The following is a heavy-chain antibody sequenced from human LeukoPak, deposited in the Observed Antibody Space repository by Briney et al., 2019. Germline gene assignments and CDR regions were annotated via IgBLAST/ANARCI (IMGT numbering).Heavy chain of an antibody. Sequence: GGSLRLSRAASGFTFDDYAMHWVRQAPGKGLEWVSGISWNSGSIGYADSVKGRFTISRDNSKNTLYLQMNSLRAEDTAVYYCAKKGLVGTTDLRAFDYWGQGTLVTVSS. J-gene: IGHJ4*02. CDR2: ISWNSGSI. D-gene: IGHD1-26*01. V-gene: IGHV3-9*01. CDR1: GFTFDDYA. CDR3: AKKGLVGTTDLRAFDY.